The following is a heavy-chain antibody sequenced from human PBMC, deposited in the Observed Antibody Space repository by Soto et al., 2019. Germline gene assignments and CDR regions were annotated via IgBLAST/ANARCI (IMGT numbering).Heavy chain of an antibody. CDR1: GFRFLNYS. V-gene: IGHV3-23*01. D-gene: IGHD6-19*01. CDR3: AKATTNGGWFNPFDA. CDR2: LSGSGTST. J-gene: IGHJ4*02. Sequence: GSLTLSCATSGFRFLNYSMNLVLQAPGKGLEWVSGLSGSGTSTYYADSVKCRFTISRDSSRDTLFLQMNSLTADDTAVYYCAKATTNGGWFNPFDAWGQGAMVTVSS.